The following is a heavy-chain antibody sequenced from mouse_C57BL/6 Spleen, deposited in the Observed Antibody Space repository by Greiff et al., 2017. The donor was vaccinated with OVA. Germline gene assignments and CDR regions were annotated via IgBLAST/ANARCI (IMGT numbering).Heavy chain of an antibody. CDR3: ARDAPYYYGSRDWYFDG. D-gene: IGHD1-1*01. CDR2: ISDGGSYT. V-gene: IGHV5-4*01. Sequence: EVKLVESGGGLVKPGGSLKLSCAASGFTFSSYAMSWVRQTPEKRLEWVATISDGGSYTYYPDNVKGRFTISRDNAKNNLYLQMSHLKSEDTAMYYCARDAPYYYGSRDWYFDGWGTGTTVTVAS. CDR1: GFTFSSYA. J-gene: IGHJ1*03.